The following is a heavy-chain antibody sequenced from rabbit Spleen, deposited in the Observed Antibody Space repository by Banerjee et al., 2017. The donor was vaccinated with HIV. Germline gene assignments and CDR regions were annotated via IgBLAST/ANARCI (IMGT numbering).Heavy chain of an antibody. D-gene: IGHD4-2*01. CDR3: ARDAGSSFSSYGMDL. Sequence: EESGGDLVKPEGSLTLTCTASGFSFSSSYWICWVRQAPGKGLEWIACIDTGSSGFTYFASWAKGRFTCAKTSSTTVTLQMTSLTAADTATYFCARDAGSSFSSYGMDLWGPGTLVTVS. V-gene: IGHV1S45*01. CDR2: IDTGSSGFT. CDR1: GFSFSSSYW. J-gene: IGHJ6*01.